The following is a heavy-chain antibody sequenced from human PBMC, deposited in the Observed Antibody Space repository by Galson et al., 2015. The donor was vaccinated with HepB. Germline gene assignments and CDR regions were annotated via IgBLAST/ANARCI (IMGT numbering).Heavy chain of an antibody. J-gene: IGHJ4*02. V-gene: IGHV3-21*01. CDR1: GFTFTGYA. Sequence: SLRLSCAASGFTFTGYAINWVRQPPGRGLEWISSISSGGRYIYYADSVKGRFTISRNNARNSLFLQLNSLRAEDTAVYYCTRGFPYYNNELNDYWGQGTLVTVSS. CDR3: TRGFPYYNNELNDY. D-gene: IGHD3-22*01. CDR2: ISSGGRYI.